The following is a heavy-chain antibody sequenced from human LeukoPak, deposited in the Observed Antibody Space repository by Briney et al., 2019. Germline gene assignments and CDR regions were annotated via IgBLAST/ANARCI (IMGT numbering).Heavy chain of an antibody. J-gene: IGHJ4*02. CDR3: ARALRGYSGHDAFDY. CDR2: IWYDGSNK. Sequence: GRSLRLSCAASGFTFSSYGMHWVRQAPGKGLEWVAVIWYDGSNKYYADSVKGRFTISRDNSKNTLYLQMNSLRAEDTAVYYCARALRGYSGHDAFDYWGQGTLVTVSS. V-gene: IGHV3-33*01. CDR1: GFTFSSYG. D-gene: IGHD5-12*01.